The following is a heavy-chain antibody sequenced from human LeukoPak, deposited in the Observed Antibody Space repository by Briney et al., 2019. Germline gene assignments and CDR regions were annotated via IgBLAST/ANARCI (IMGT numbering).Heavy chain of an antibody. D-gene: IGHD3-10*01. CDR1: GFTFNNYG. V-gene: IGHV3-21*01. J-gene: IGHJ4*02. CDR2: MS. Sequence: GGSLRLSCAASGFTFNNYGMSWVRQAPGKGLEWVSPMSDADSVKGRFTISRDNSKNSLYLQMNSLRAEDTAVYYCARDRRLLWFGELTPRFDYWGQGTLVTVSS. CDR3: ARDRRLLWFGELTPRFDY.